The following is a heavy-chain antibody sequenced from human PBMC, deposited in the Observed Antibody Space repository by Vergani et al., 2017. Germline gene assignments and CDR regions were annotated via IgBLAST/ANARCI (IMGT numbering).Heavy chain of an antibody. CDR1: GFTFSSYA. CDR3: AKRPAAGIDS. V-gene: IGHV3-23*01. CDR2: ISGSGGST. J-gene: IGHJ4*02. Sequence: EVQLLESGGGLVQPGGSLRLSCAASGFTFSSYAMSWVRQAPGKGLEWVSTISGSGGSTYYADSVKGRFTISRDNSKNTLYLQMHSLRAEDTAVYFCAKRPAAGIDSWGQGTLVTVSS. D-gene: IGHD2-2*01.